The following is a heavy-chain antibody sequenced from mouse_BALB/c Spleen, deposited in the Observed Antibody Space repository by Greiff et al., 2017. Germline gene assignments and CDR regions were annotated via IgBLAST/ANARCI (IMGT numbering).Heavy chain of an antibody. D-gene: IGHD1-1*01. CDR1: GYTFTSYV. J-gene: IGHJ2*01. CDR3: ARGYYYGSRVLDY. CDR2: INPYNDGT. V-gene: IGHV1-14*01. Sequence: VQLKESGPELVKPGASVKMSCKASGYTFTSYVMHWVKQKPGQGLEWIGYINPYNDGTKYNEKFKGKATLTSDKSSSTAYMELSSLTSEDSAVYYCARGYYYGSRVLDYWGQGTTLTVSS.